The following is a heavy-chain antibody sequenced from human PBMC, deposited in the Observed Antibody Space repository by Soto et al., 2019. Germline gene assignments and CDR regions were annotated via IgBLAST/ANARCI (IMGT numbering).Heavy chain of an antibody. Sequence: SQTLSLTCTVSGGSISSHYWSWIRQPPGKGLEWIGYIHYSGSTNYNPYFKSRVTISLDTSKNQFSLKLSSVTAADTAVYYCARWVLLSQGNYFDYWGQGTLVTVSS. CDR3: ARWVLLSQGNYFDY. CDR2: IHYSGST. CDR1: GGSISSHY. D-gene: IGHD1-26*01. J-gene: IGHJ4*02. V-gene: IGHV4-59*11.